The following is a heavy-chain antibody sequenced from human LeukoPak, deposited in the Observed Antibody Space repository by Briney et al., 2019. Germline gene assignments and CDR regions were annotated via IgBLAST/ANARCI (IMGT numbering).Heavy chain of an antibody. V-gene: IGHV4-39*07. CDR1: GGSISSSSYY. Sequence: SETLSLTCTVSGGSISSSSYYWGWIRQPPGKGLEWIGSTYYRGSTYYNPSLKSRVTISVDTSKNQFSLKLSSVTAADTAVYYCARGTDYGDYSSHWFDPWGQGTLVTVSS. J-gene: IGHJ5*02. CDR3: ARGTDYGDYSSHWFDP. CDR2: TYYRGST. D-gene: IGHD4-17*01.